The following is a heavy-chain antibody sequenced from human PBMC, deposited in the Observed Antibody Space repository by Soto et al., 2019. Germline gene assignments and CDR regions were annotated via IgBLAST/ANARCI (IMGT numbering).Heavy chain of an antibody. CDR3: AKGKMDSSFPP. Sequence: EVQLVESGGGLVQPGGSLRLSCAASGFTFSNSYMTWVRQAPGKGLEWVASIKEDGSQTHYVDSFKGRFTISRDNGENSLYQKRSNLRVEHGAVYFWAKGKMDSSFPPWGQGPLVPVPS. D-gene: IGHD5-18*01. J-gene: IGHJ5*02. CDR1: GFTFSNSY. CDR2: IKEDGSQT. V-gene: IGHV3-7*01.